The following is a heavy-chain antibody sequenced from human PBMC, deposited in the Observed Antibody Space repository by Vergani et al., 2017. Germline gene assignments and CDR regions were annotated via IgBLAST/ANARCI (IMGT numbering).Heavy chain of an antibody. CDR1: GFTFEDYA. V-gene: IGHV3-9*01. CDR3: VKGQITISAGHFDS. Sequence: EVQLVESGGGLIQPGRSLTLSCVASGFTFEDYAMHWVRQSPGRGLEWIAGISWNSDYVGYADSVKGRFSISRDNAKNSLSLQMDSLRDEDTAFYYCVKGQITISAGHFDSWDQGTLVTVS. D-gene: IGHD6-13*01. CDR2: ISWNSDYV. J-gene: IGHJ4*02.